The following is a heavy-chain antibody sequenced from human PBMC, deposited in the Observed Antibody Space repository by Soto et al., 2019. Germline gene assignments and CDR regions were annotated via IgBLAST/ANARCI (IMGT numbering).Heavy chain of an antibody. D-gene: IGHD2-15*01. CDR1: GGSISSYY. Sequence: QVQLQESGPGLVKPSETLSLTCTVSGGSISSYYWSWIRQPPGKGLEWIGYIYYSGSTNYNPSLKSRVTISVDTSKNQFSLKLSSVTAADTAVYYCARDDCSGGSCYPSLDYWGQGTLVTVSS. J-gene: IGHJ4*02. V-gene: IGHV4-59*01. CDR3: ARDDCSGGSCYPSLDY. CDR2: IYYSGST.